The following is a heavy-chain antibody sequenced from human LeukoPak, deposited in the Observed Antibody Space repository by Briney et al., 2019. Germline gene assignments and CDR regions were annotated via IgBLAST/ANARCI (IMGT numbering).Heavy chain of an antibody. CDR3: ARSHMSRGGGSCYIDY. V-gene: IGHV3-53*01. J-gene: IGHJ4*02. CDR2: IYSGGST. CDR1: GFTVSSKY. D-gene: IGHD2-15*01. Sequence: GGSLRLSCAASGFTVSSKYMSWVRQAPGKGLEWVSVIYSGGSTYYADSVKGRFTISRDNSKNTLYLQMNSLRAEDTAVYYCARSHMSRGGGSCYIDYWGQGTLVTVSS.